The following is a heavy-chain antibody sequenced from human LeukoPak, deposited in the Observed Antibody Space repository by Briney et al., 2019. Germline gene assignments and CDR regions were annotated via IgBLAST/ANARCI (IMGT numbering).Heavy chain of an antibody. CDR3: AKALRVETYYYDSRPSDY. CDR1: GFTFSSYA. J-gene: IGHJ4*02. Sequence: PGGSLRLSCAASGFTFSSYAMSWVRQAPGKGLEWVSAISGSGGSTYYADSVKGRFTISRDNSKNTLYLQMNSLRAEDTAVYYCAKALRVETYYYDSRPSDYWGQGTLVTVSS. D-gene: IGHD3-22*01. V-gene: IGHV3-23*01. CDR2: ISGSGGST.